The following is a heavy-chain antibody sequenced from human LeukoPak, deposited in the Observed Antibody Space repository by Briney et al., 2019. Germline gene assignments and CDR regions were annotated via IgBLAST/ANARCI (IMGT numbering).Heavy chain of an antibody. CDR2: INGDGSRT. CDR3: VRDAKVGATNLDY. D-gene: IGHD1-26*01. CDR1: GFTFSSHW. J-gene: IGHJ4*02. V-gene: IGHV3-74*01. Sequence: GASLRLSCAASGFTFSSHWMHWVRQTPGKGPVWVARINGDGSRTNYAESVKGRFTISRDNTKNTLYLQTNSLRVEDTAAYFCVRDAKVGATNLDYWGQGTLVSVSS.